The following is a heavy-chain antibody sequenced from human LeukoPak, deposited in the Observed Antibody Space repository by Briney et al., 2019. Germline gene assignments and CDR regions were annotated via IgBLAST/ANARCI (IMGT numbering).Heavy chain of an antibody. J-gene: IGHJ3*02. CDR1: GYTFTGYY. CDR2: INPNSGGT. CDR3: AREDCSSTSCNDAFDI. D-gene: IGHD2-2*01. V-gene: IGHV1-2*02. Sequence: KPGASVKVSCKASGYTFTGYYMHWVRQAPGQGLEWMGWINPNSGGTNYAQKFQGRVTMTRDTSISTAYMELSRLGSDDTAVYYCAREDCSSTSCNDAFDIWGQGTMVTVSS.